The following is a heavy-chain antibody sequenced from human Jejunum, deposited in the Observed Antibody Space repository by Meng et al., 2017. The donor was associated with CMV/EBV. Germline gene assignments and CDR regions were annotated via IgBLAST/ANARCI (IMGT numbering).Heavy chain of an antibody. CDR3: ARAPTVTTVFDS. Sequence: EVQLVESGGDLVQPVGSLGLSCAASGFTVSTKYISWVRHPPGKGLEWVSIVHSGGTTFYADSVKGRFTISRDESRNTVFLQMNSLRSEDTAVYYCARAPTVTTVFDSWGQGTLVTVSS. V-gene: IGHV3-66*02. CDR1: GFTVSTKY. CDR2: VHSGGTT. J-gene: IGHJ4*02. D-gene: IGHD4-17*01.